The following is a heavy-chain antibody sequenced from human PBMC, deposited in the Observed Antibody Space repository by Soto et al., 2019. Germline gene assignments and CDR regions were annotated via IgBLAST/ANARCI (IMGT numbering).Heavy chain of an antibody. CDR1: GGTFSSYA. D-gene: IGHD3-3*01. V-gene: IGHV1-69*06. CDR3: ARDRYDFWSGTKGDFDI. J-gene: IGHJ3*02. Sequence: ASVKVSCKASGGTFSSYAISWVRQAPGQGLEWMGGIIPIFGTANYAQKFQGRVTITADKSTSTAYMELSSLRSEDTAVYYCARDRYDFWSGTKGDFDIWGQGTMVTV. CDR2: IIPIFGTA.